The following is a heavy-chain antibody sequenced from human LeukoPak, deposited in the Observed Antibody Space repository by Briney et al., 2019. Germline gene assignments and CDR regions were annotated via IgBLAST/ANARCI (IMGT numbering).Heavy chain of an antibody. Sequence: SVKVSCKASGGTFSSYAISWVRQAPGQGLEWMGRIIPIFGTANYAQKFQGRVTITTDESTGTAYMELSSLRSEDTAVYYCARGPIAARPDNWFDPWGQGTLVTVSS. D-gene: IGHD6-6*01. V-gene: IGHV1-69*05. J-gene: IGHJ5*02. CDR3: ARGPIAARPDNWFDP. CDR2: IIPIFGTA. CDR1: GGTFSSYA.